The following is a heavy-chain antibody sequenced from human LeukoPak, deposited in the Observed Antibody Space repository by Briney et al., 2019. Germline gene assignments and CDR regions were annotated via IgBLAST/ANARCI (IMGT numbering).Heavy chain of an antibody. CDR1: GFIFSGSA. V-gene: IGHV3-73*01. CDR3: TRQTTVTTFNAFDI. CDR2: IRSKANSYAT. D-gene: IGHD4-17*01. J-gene: IGHJ3*02. Sequence: PGGSLRLSCAASGFIFSGSAMHWVRQASGKGLEWVGRIRSKANSYATAYAASVKGRFTISRDDSKNTAYLQMNSLKTEDTAVYYCTRQTTVTTFNAFDIWGQGTMVTVSS.